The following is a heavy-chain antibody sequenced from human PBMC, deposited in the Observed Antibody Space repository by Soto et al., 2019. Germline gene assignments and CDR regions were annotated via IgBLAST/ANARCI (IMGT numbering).Heavy chain of an antibody. CDR1: GGSFSGYY. CDR3: ARYGGSDFYYFDS. Sequence: QVQLQQWGAGLLKPSETLSLTCSFSGGSFSGYYWPWIRQPPGKGLEWIGEISHSGNAKYNPSLQSRVPISLDTSKSQFSLHLSSVTAADTAVYSGARYGGSDFYYFDSWGQGTLVTVSS. J-gene: IGHJ4*02. V-gene: IGHV4-34*02. D-gene: IGHD6-25*01. CDR2: ISHSGNA.